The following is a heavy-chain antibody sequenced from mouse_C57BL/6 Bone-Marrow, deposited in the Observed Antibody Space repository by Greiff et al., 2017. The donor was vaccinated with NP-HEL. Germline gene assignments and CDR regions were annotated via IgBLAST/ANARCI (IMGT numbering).Heavy chain of an antibody. D-gene: IGHD2-4*01. CDR1: GFTFSDYY. Sequence: EVNVVESGGGLVQPGGSLKLSCAASGFTFSDYYMYWVRQTPEKRLEWVAYISNGGGSTYYPDTVKGRFTISRDNAKNTLYLQMSRLKSEDTAMYYCASLYDYWFAYWGQGTLVTVSA. CDR3: ASLYDYWFAY. J-gene: IGHJ3*01. V-gene: IGHV5-12*01. CDR2: ISNGGGST.